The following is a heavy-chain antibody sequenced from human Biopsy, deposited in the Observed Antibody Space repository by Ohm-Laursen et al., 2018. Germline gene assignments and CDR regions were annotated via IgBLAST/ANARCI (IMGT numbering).Heavy chain of an antibody. J-gene: IGHJ4*02. D-gene: IGHD1-20*01. CDR3: AGDINNWNVNY. V-gene: IGHV1-24*01. CDR1: GYTLTDLS. Sequence: VSVKVSCKVSGYTLTDLSMHWVRQAPGKGLEWMGGFAPENGKTIYAQKFQGRVTMTEDTSTDTAYMELSNLRSEDTAVYYCAGDINNWNVNYWGQGTLVIVSS. CDR2: FAPENGKT.